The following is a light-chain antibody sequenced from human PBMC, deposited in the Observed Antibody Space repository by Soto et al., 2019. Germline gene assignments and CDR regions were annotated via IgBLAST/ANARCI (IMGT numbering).Light chain of an antibody. Sequence: SVVAQPASVSGAPGQSITLSCTGTSSDGGGYNYVSWYQQHPGKAPKLMIYDVSDRPSGVSNRFSASKSGNTASLTISGLQAEDEADYYCCSYTSSSTPWVFGTGTKVTVL. J-gene: IGLJ1*01. CDR1: SSDGGGYNY. V-gene: IGLV2-14*03. CDR3: CSYTSSSTPWV. CDR2: DVS.